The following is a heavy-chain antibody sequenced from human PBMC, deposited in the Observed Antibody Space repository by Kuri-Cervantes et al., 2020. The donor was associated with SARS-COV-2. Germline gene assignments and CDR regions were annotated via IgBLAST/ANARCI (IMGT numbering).Heavy chain of an antibody. V-gene: IGHV3-49*03. CDR2: IKIKTFGETR. J-gene: IGHJ6*02. CDR3: ARSWRGNYYAMDV. CDR1: GFTFGDYA. D-gene: IGHD3-3*01. Sequence: GESLKISCASSGFTFGDYAMSWFRQAPGKGPEWVGFIKIKTFGETREYAASVKGRFTISRDDSKNIAYLQTNSLKSDVTGMYFCARSWRGNYYAMDVWGQGTTVTVSS.